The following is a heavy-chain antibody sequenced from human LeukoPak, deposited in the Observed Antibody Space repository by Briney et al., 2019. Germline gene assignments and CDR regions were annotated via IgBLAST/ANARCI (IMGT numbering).Heavy chain of an antibody. Sequence: PSETLFLTCAVSGGSISSSNWWSWVRQPPGKGLEWIGEIYHSGSTNYNPSLKSRVTISVDKSKNQFSLKLSSVTAADTVVYYCATIKAAADQPFDYWGQGTLVTVSS. V-gene: IGHV4-4*02. CDR3: ATIKAAADQPFDY. CDR2: IYHSGST. CDR1: GGSISSSNW. D-gene: IGHD6-13*01. J-gene: IGHJ4*02.